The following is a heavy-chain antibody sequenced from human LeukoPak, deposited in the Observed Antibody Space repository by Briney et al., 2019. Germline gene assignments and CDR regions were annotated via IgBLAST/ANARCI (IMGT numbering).Heavy chain of an antibody. V-gene: IGHV3-21*01. Sequence: PGGSLRLSCAASGFTFSSYSMNWVRQAPGKGLEWVSSISSSSSYIYYADSVKGRFTISRDNAKNSLYLQMNSLRAEDTAVYYCASSPPTMVRDTGFDPWGQGTLVTVSS. CDR3: ASSPPTMVRDTGFDP. CDR2: ISSSSSYI. D-gene: IGHD3-10*01. J-gene: IGHJ5*02. CDR1: GFTFSSYS.